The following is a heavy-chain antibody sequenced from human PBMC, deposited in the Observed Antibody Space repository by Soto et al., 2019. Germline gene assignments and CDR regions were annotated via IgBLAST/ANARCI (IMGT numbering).Heavy chain of an antibody. Sequence: QVQLVQSGAEVEKPGASVKISCKASGYSFTSQYVHWVRQAPGQGLEWMGIINPNGGSTTYAQKFQGSATMTGALSTRPVHRERGSLASGGTAVFYWCRGQGLRPGGGGTEPLDIWGQGTMVTVAS. CDR3: CRGQGLRPGGGGTEPLDI. D-gene: IGHD6-25*01. CDR1: GYSFTSQY. V-gene: IGHV1-46*01. CDR2: INPNGGST. J-gene: IGHJ3*02.